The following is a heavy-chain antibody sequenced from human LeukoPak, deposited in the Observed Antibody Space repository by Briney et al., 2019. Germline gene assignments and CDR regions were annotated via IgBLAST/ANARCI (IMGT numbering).Heavy chain of an antibody. CDR3: AKRGYCRGGTCFSHDAFDI. J-gene: IGHJ3*02. V-gene: IGHV3-30*18. Sequence: PGGSLRLSCAASGFILNNYGMQWVRQTPGKWLEWVTVISCDGTSQYYADSVKGRFTISRGDSKKTVYLQMNSLRTEDTAVYYCAKRGYCRGGTCFSHDAFDIWGQGTMVTVSS. CDR1: GFILNNYG. D-gene: IGHD2-15*01. CDR2: ISCDGTSQ.